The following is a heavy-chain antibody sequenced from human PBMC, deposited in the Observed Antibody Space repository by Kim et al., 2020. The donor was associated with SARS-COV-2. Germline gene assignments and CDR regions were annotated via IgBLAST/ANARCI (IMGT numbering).Heavy chain of an antibody. J-gene: IGHJ6*01. CDR2: ISGSDTGT. CDR1: GFTFSTYA. Sequence: GGSLRLSCVASGFTFSTYAMNWVRQAPGKGLEWVSVISGSDTGTYYADSVKGRFTISRDNSKNTLYLQMNSLGAEDTALYYCAKVGSSAVYYAMNVWGQGTTVTVSS. CDR3: AKVGSSAVYYAMNV. V-gene: IGHV3-23*01. D-gene: IGHD3-22*01.